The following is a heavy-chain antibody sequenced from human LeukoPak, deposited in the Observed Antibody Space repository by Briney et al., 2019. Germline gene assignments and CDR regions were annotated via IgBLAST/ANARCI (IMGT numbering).Heavy chain of an antibody. D-gene: IGHD3-10*01. Sequence: GGSLRLSCAVSGFMFSQHTMSWVRQAPGKRLEWVSSISGSGDATRYADSVMGRFTISRDNAKNTLSLQMNSLRAEDTAVYYCAKSDCASDGCKLLNYWGQGTLVTASS. CDR1: GFMFSQHT. CDR3: AKSDCASDGCKLLNY. J-gene: IGHJ4*02. CDR2: ISGSGDAT. V-gene: IGHV3-23*01.